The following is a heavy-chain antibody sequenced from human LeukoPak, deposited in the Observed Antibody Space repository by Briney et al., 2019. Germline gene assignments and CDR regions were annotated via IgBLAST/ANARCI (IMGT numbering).Heavy chain of an antibody. V-gene: IGHV7-4-1*02. CDR1: GYTFTSYA. J-gene: IGHJ4*02. CDR3: ARDFRAYYYDSSGLDY. Sequence: GASVKISCKASGYTFTSYAMNWVRQAPGQGLEWMGWINTNTGNPTYAQGFTGRFVFSLDTSVSTAYLQISSLKAEDTAVYYCARDFRAYYYDSSGLDYWGQGTLVTVSS. CDR2: INTNTGNP. D-gene: IGHD3-22*01.